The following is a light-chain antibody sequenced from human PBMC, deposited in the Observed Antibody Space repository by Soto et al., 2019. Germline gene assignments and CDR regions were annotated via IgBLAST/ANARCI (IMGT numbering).Light chain of an antibody. J-gene: IGKJ2*01. CDR1: QSVSSSY. CDR2: GAS. V-gene: IGKV3-20*01. Sequence: EIVLTQSPGSLSLSPEERATLSCRATQSVSSSYLAWYQQKPGQAPRLLIYGASSRATGIPDRFSGSGSGTDFTLTISRLEPEDFALYYCQQYGSSPVTFGRGTKLEIK. CDR3: QQYGSSPVT.